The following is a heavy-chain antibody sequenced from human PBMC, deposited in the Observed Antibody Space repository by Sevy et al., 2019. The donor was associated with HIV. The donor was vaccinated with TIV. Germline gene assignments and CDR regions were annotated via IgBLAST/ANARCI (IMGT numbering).Heavy chain of an antibody. Sequence: GGSPRLSCAASGFTFSTYWMNWVRQAPGKGLEWVANIKQDGSGKNYVDSVKGRFTISRDNARNSLFLELNSLKVEDTAVYYCATDLFSSSSADVFDIWGQGTMVTVSS. V-gene: IGHV3-7*01. J-gene: IGHJ3*02. CDR1: GFTFSTYW. CDR3: ATDLFSSSSADVFDI. D-gene: IGHD6-6*01. CDR2: IKQDGSGK.